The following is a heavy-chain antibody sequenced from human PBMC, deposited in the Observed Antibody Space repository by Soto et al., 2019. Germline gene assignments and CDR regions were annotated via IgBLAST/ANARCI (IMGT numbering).Heavy chain of an antibody. J-gene: IGHJ5*02. V-gene: IGHV1-69*06. D-gene: IGHD3-10*01. CDR3: ARDRTVTTMVRGVITRGWFDP. Sequence: SVKVSCKASGGTFSSYAISWVRQAPGQGLEWMGGIIPIFGTANYAQKFQGRVTITADKSTSTAYMELSSLRSEDTALYYCARDRTVTTMVRGVITRGWFDPWGQGXLGTAPQ. CDR2: IIPIFGTA. CDR1: GGTFSSYA.